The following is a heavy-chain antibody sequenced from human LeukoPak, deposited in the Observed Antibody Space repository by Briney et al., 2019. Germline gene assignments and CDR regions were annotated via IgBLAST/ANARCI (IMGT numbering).Heavy chain of an antibody. Sequence: GGSLRLSCAASGFTFSSYSMNWVRQAPGKGLEWVSSISSGSSYIYYADSVRGRFTISRDNAKSSLYLQINSLRAEDTAVYYCARDFRAVAESYYYYYMDVWGKGTTVTVSS. CDR2: ISSGSSYI. D-gene: IGHD6-19*01. CDR3: ARDFRAVAESYYYYYMDV. J-gene: IGHJ6*03. V-gene: IGHV3-21*01. CDR1: GFTFSSYS.